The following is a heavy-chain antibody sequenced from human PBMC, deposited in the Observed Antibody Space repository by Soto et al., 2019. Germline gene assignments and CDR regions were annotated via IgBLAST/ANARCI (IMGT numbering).Heavy chain of an antibody. CDR1: GGSISSSSYY. CDR3: ARKSRSHYYDSSGYYAFDI. CDR2: IYYSGST. V-gene: IGHV4-39*01. J-gene: IGHJ3*02. D-gene: IGHD3-22*01. Sequence: SETLSLTCTVSGGSISSSSYYWGWIRQPPGKGLEWIGSIYYSGSTYYNPSLKSRVTISVDTSKNQFSLKLSSVTAADTAVYYCARKSRSHYYDSSGYYAFDIWGQGTMVTVSS.